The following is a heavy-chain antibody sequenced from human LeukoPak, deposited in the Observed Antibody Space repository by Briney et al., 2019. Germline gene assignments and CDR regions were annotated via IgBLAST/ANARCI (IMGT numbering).Heavy chain of an antibody. V-gene: IGHV1-2*02. CDR2: INPNSGGT. J-gene: IGHJ6*03. CDR1: GYTFTGYY. CDR3: ARERVLRYFDWLGSYYYMDV. Sequence: GASVKVSCKASGYTFTGYYMHWVRQAPGQGLEWMGWINPNSGGTNYAQKFQGRVTMTRDTSISTAYMELSRLRSDDTAVYYCARERVLRYFDWLGSYYYMDVWGKGTTVTVSS. D-gene: IGHD3-9*01.